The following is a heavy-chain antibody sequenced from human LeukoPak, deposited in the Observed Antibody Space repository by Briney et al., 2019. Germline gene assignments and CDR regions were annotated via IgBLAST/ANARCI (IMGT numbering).Heavy chain of an antibody. CDR2: IYYSGST. V-gene: IGHV4-59*01. CDR3: ARDSSSWSGWFDP. J-gene: IGHJ5*02. CDR1: GGSISSYY. Sequence: SETLFLTCTVPGGSISSYYWSWIRQPPGKGEEWIGYIYYSGSTNYNPSLKSRVTISVDTSKSQFSLMLASVAAADTAVYYCARDSSSWSGWFDPWGQGTRVTVSS. D-gene: IGHD6-13*01.